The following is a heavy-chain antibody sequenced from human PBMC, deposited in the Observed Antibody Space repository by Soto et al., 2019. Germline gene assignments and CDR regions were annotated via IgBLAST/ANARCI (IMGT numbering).Heavy chain of an antibody. Sequence: PSETLSLTRPVAGDSISRSSYYWGWIRQPPGKGLEWIGSIYYSGSTYYNPSLESRVTISVDTSKNQFSLKLSSVTAADTAVYYCARLLFDPWGQGTLVTVSS. J-gene: IGHJ5*02. V-gene: IGHV4-39*01. CDR3: ARLLFDP. CDR2: IYYSGST. CDR1: GDSISRSSYY.